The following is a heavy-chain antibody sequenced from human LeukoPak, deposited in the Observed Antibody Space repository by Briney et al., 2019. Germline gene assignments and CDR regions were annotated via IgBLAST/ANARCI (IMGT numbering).Heavy chain of an antibody. CDR2: INRDGSEK. CDR1: GFSFSRSW. V-gene: IGHV3-7*03. D-gene: IGHD6-19*01. Sequence: GGSLRLSCEASGFSFSRSWMSWVRQGPGKGLEWVATINRDGSEKYYVDSVKGRFTISRDNPKNSLYLQMNSLRAEDTAVYYCAKASRVAVAGGRFDYWGQGTLVTVSS. CDR3: AKASRVAVAGGRFDY. J-gene: IGHJ4*02.